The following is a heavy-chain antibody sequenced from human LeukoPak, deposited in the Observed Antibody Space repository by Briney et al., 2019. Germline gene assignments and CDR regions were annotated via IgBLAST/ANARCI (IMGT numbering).Heavy chain of an antibody. Sequence: GGSLRLSCAASGFTVSSNYMSWVRQAPGKGLEWVSVIYSGGSTYYADSVKGRLTISRDNSKNTLYLQMNSLRAEDTAVYYCARGWGDYNYYYYMDVWGKGTTVTVSS. D-gene: IGHD2-21*02. J-gene: IGHJ6*03. V-gene: IGHV3-53*01. CDR3: ARGWGDYNYYYYMDV. CDR1: GFTVSSNY. CDR2: IYSGGST.